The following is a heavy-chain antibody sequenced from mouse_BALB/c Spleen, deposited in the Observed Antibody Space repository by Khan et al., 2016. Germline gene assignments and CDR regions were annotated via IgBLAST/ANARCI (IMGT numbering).Heavy chain of an antibody. Sequence: EVQLQESGPGLVKPSQSLSLTCTVTGYSITSDYAWNWIRQFPGNKLEWMGYISYSGSTSYNPSLKSRISITRDTSKHQFFLQLNSVTTEDTATYYCARGGMDYWGQGTSVTVSS. CDR2: ISYSGST. CDR3: ARGGMDY. J-gene: IGHJ4*01. CDR1: GYSITSDYA. V-gene: IGHV3-2*02.